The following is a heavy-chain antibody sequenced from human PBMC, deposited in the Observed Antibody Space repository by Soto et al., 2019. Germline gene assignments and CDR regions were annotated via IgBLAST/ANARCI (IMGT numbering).Heavy chain of an antibody. CDR2: IYYSGST. D-gene: IGHD3-22*01. CDR3: ARLVYASSGYRPG. Sequence: QLQLQESGPGLVKPSETLSLTCTVSGGSISSSSYYWGWIRQPPGKGLEWIGSIYYSGSTYYNPSLTRRVTISVDTSKHQFSLKLSSVTAADTAVYYCARLVYASSGYRPGWGQGTLVTVSS. J-gene: IGHJ4*02. CDR1: GGSISSSSYY. V-gene: IGHV4-39*01.